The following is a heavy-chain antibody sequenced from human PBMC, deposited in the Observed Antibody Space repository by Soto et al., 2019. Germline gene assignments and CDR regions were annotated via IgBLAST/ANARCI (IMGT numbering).Heavy chain of an antibody. CDR2: ISGSGGTT. V-gene: IGHV3-23*01. D-gene: IGHD2-15*01. CDR3: AKRANCGGNPFDD. J-gene: IGHJ4*02. CDR1: GFTFSTYA. Sequence: EVQLFESGGGLVQPGGSLRLSCAASGFTFSTYAMSWVRQAPGKGLEWVSSISGSGGTTLYADSVKGRFTISRDNSNNRLFVQMNSLRAEDTAVYYCAKRANCGGNPFDDWGQGTLVTVSS.